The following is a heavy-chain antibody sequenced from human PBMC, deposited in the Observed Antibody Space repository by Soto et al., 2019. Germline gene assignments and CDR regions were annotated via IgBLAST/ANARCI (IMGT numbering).Heavy chain of an antibody. CDR2: IHPGDSDT. CDR3: ARHSTAPMALEWLTFEF. CDR1: GYTFANYW. D-gene: IGHD3-3*01. J-gene: IGHJ4*02. V-gene: IGHV5-51*01. Sequence: ESLNISCKASGYTFANYWIGWVRQMPGKGLEWMGIIHPGDSDTRYTWPFQGQVTISADRSTDTVFLQWSNLKASETAMYYCARHSTAPMALEWLTFEFLGQGT.